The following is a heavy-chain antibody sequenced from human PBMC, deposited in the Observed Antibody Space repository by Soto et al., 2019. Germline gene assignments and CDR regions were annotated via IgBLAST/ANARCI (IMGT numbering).Heavy chain of an antibody. D-gene: IGHD3-22*01. J-gene: IGHJ3*02. CDR2: IKSKTDGGTT. CDR3: TTDLYYYDSTTTYGAFDI. Sequence: GRSLRLSCAASGFTFSNAWMNWVRQAPGKGLEWVGRIKSKTDGGTTDYAAPVKGRFTISRDDSKNTLYLQMNSLKTEDTAVYYCTTDLYYYDSTTTYGAFDIWGQGTMVNVSS. V-gene: IGHV3-15*07. CDR1: GFTFSNAW.